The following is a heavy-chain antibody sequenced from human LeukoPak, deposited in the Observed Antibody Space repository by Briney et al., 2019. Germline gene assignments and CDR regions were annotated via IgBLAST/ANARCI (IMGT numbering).Heavy chain of an antibody. CDR2: IYYSGST. CDR1: DGSISSYY. V-gene: IGHV4-59*01. Sequence: SETLSLTCTVSDGSISSYYWSWIRQPPGKGLEWIGYIYYSGSTNYNPSLKSRVTMSVDTSKNQFSLKLSSVTAADTAVYYCARFADSSGYYYYSDYWGQGTLVTVSS. CDR3: ARFADSSGYYYYSDY. D-gene: IGHD3-22*01. J-gene: IGHJ4*02.